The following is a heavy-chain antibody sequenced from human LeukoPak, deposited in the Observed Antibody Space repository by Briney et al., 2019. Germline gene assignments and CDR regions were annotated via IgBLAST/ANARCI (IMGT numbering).Heavy chain of an antibody. CDR1: GGSISSYY. CDR3: ARGCSAGTPHNWFDP. V-gene: IGHV4-4*07. D-gene: IGHD6-13*01. CDR2: IYTSGST. Sequence: SETLSLTCTVSGGSISSYYWSWIRQPAGKGLEWIWRIYTSGSTNYNPSLKSRVTMSVDTSKNQFSLKLSSVTAADTAVYYCARGCSAGTPHNWFDPWGQGTLVTVSS. J-gene: IGHJ5*02.